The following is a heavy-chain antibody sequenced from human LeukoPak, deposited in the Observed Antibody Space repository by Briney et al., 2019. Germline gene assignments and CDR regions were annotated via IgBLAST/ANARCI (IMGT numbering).Heavy chain of an antibody. CDR3: ARVPTVGIAVAGTNMDV. Sequence: PSETPSLTCAVYGGSFSGYYWSWIRQPPGKGLEWIGEINHSGSTNYNPSLKSRVTISVDTSKNQFSLKLSSVTAADTAVYYCARVPTVGIAVAGTNMDVWGKGTTVTVSS. D-gene: IGHD6-19*01. V-gene: IGHV4-34*01. CDR2: INHSGST. CDR1: GGSFSGYY. J-gene: IGHJ6*03.